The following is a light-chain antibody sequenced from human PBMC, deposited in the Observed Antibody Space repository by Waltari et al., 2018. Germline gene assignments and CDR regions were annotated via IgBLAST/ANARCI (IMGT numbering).Light chain of an antibody. CDR1: QSISNY. CDR3: QQSYRPPFT. Sequence: DIQMTQSPSSLSASVGDRVTITCRASQSISNYLNWYQHKPGTAPKLLIYAASSLQSGVPSRFSGSGSGTDFTLTINSLQPEDFATYSCQQSYRPPFTFGPGTDLDVK. V-gene: IGKV1-39*01. J-gene: IGKJ3*01. CDR2: AAS.